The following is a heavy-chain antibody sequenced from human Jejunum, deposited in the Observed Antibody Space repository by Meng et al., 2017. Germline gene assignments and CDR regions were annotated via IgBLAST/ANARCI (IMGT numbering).Heavy chain of an antibody. CDR2: TYYRSKWYI. J-gene: IGHJ4*02. V-gene: IGHV6-1*01. Sequence: QIQLQQSGPGRVKPSQTHSLNCALSGESVSSNSAGWNWIRQSPSRGLEWLGRTYYRSKWYIDYAVSVKSRITINPDTSKNQFSLHLNSVTPEDTAVYYCAGGGLVRSTRGYFDYWGQGTLVTVSS. CDR3: AGGGLVRSTRGYFDY. CDR1: GESVSSNSAG. D-gene: IGHD1-26*01.